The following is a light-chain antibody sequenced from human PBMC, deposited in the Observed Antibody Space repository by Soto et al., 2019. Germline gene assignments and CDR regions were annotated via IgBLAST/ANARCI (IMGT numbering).Light chain of an antibody. J-gene: IGKJ3*01. CDR1: QSVSSSY. V-gene: IGKV3-20*01. CDR3: QQFGSSPS. Sequence: EIVLTQSPGTLSLSPGERATLSCRASQSVSSSYLAWYRQRPGQAPTLLIYGASIRATGIPDRFSGSGSRTDFPLTISRLEPEDFAVYYCQQFGSSPSFGPGTTVDI. CDR2: GAS.